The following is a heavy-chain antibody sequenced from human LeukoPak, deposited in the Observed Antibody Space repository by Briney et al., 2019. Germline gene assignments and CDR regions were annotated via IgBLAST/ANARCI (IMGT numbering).Heavy chain of an antibody. D-gene: IGHD3-9*01. V-gene: IGHV3-23*01. Sequence: GGSLRLSCAASGFTFSSYAMSWVRQAPGKGLEWVSTISGSGGSTYSADSVKGRFTISRDNSKNTLYLQMNSLRTEDTAVYYCAKAEGYDILTGLDYWGQGTLVTVSS. CDR3: AKAEGYDILTGLDY. CDR1: GFTFSSYA. CDR2: ISGSGGST. J-gene: IGHJ4*02.